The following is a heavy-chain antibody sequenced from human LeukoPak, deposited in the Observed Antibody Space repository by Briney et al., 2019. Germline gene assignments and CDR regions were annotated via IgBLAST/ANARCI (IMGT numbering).Heavy chain of an antibody. CDR2: IRYDGSNK. J-gene: IGHJ4*02. D-gene: IGHD6-13*01. CDR1: GFTFSSYG. CDR3: AKDPGYSSSWYDY. Sequence: GGSLRLSWAASGFTFSSYGMHWVRQAPGKGLEWVAFIRYDGSNKYYADSVKGRFTISRDNSRNTLYLQMNSLRAEDTAVYYCAKDPGYSSSWYDYWGQGTLVTVSS. V-gene: IGHV3-30*02.